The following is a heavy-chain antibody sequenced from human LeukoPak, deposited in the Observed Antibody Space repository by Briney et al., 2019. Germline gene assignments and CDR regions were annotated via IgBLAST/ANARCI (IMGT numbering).Heavy chain of an antibody. CDR3: AVYSSSWYVGWFDP. CDR2: ISSSGSTI. CDR1: GFTFSDYY. J-gene: IGHJ5*02. V-gene: IGHV3-11*01. Sequence: GGSLRLSCAASGFTFSDYYMSWIRQAPGKGLEGVSYISSSGSTIYYADSVKGRFTISRDNAKNSLYLQMNSLRAEDTAVYYCAVYSSSWYVGWFDPWGQGTLVTVSS. D-gene: IGHD6-13*01.